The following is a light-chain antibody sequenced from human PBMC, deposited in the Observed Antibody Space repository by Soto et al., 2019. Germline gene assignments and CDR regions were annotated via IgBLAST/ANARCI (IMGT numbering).Light chain of an antibody. V-gene: IGKV1D-13*01. CDR3: QQYENYWT. J-gene: IGKJ1*01. CDR1: RDIGSD. Sequence: ATQMTQSPASLSSSVRDRITITCRGSRDIGSDLSWYQQKPGKAPKLLIYDASNLDSGVPSRFSGSGSGTEFSLPISNLQPDDCPTYYCQQYENYWTFGQGTKVDIK. CDR2: DAS.